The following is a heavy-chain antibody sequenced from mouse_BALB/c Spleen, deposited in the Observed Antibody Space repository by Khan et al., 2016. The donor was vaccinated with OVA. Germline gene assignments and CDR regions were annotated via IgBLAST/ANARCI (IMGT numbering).Heavy chain of an antibody. CDR1: GYSITSDYA. CDR3: ARKNYYGYAMDY. J-gene: IGHJ4*01. V-gene: IGHV3-2*02. D-gene: IGHD1-1*01. Sequence: EVQLQESGPGLVKPSQSLSLTCTVTGYSITSDYAWDWIRQFPGNKLEWMGYISYSGSTSYNPSLKSRISITRDTSKNQFFLQLNPVTTEDTATYYCARKNYYGYAMDYWGQGTSVTVSS. CDR2: ISYSGST.